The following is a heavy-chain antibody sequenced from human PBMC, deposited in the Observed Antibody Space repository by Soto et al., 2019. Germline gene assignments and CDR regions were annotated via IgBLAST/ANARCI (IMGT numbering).Heavy chain of an antibody. CDR2: ISHDGSYK. CDR1: GFTFSSYG. J-gene: IGHJ4*02. Sequence: QVQLVESGGNVVQPGRSLRLSCAASGFTFSSYGMHWVRQAPGKGLEWVAVISHDGSYKSYKDSVKGRFTISRDNSKNTLSLEMNSLRLEDTAVYFCAEDPTLDRVVVVVDATPDYWGQGTLVTVSS. V-gene: IGHV3-30*18. CDR3: AEDPTLDRVVVVVDATPDY. D-gene: IGHD2-15*01.